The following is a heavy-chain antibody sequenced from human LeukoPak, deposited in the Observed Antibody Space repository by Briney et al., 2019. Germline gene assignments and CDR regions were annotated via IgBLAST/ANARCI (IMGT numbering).Heavy chain of an antibody. D-gene: IGHD1-1*01. J-gene: IGHJ6*03. CDR2: VDHTGST. CDR1: DDSITMYY. CDR3: ARGRVYSSTWYSTYYYYFYMDV. V-gene: IGHV4-59*01. Sequence: SETLPLTCSVSDDSITMYYWTWIRQPPAKGLEWIGYVDHTGSTNFNPSLNGRVSISRDTTKNLFSLRLRSVTAADTAVYFCARGRVYSSTWYSTYYYYFYMDVWGKGTTVTVSS.